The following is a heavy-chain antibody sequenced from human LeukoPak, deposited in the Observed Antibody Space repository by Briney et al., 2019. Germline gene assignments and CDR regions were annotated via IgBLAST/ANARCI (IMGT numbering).Heavy chain of an antibody. CDR2: IHPGDSDT. D-gene: IGHD3-22*01. CDR1: GYSFTTYW. V-gene: IGHV5-51*01. Sequence: GESLKISCKGSGYSFTTYWIAWVRQMPGKGLEWMGIIHPGDSDTRYSPSFQGQVTISADKSTSTAYLQWSSLKASDTAIYYCARRPPNYYDSSGYSVFDYWGQGILATVSS. CDR3: ARRPPNYYDSSGYSVFDY. J-gene: IGHJ4*02.